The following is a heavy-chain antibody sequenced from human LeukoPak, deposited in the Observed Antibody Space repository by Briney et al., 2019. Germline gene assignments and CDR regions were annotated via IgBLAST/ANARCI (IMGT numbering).Heavy chain of an antibody. CDR3: AREPITSGGNDAFDI. CDR2: IYYSGST. CDR1: GGSISNYY. D-gene: IGHD3-16*01. Sequence: SETLSLTCTVSGGSISNYYWSWIRQPPGKELEWIGYIYYSGSTNYNPSLKSRVTISVDTSKNQFSLKLNSVTAADTAVFYCAREPITSGGNDAFDIWGQGTMVTVSS. J-gene: IGHJ3*02. V-gene: IGHV4-59*12.